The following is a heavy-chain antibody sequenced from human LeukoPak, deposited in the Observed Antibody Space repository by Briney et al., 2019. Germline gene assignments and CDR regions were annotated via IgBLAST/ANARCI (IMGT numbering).Heavy chain of an antibody. CDR2: IDPSDSYT. D-gene: IGHD6-13*01. J-gene: IGHJ4*02. Sequence: GESLKISFQGSGYSFTTYWISWVRPMPGKGLEWMGRIDPSDSYTNYSPSFQGHVTISADKSFSTAYLQWTSLKASDTALYYCARDAKAYGSSCDYWGQGTLVTVSS. CDR1: GYSFTTYW. V-gene: IGHV5-10-1*01. CDR3: ARDAKAYGSSCDY.